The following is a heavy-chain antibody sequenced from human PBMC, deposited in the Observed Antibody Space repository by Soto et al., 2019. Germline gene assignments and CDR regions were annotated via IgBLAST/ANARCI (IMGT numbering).Heavy chain of an antibody. D-gene: IGHD3-3*01. J-gene: IGHJ5*02. V-gene: IGHV4-34*01. CDR1: GGSFSGYY. Sequence: KQSQTLSLTCAVYGGSFSGYYWSWIRQPPGKGLEWIGEINHSGSTNYNPSLKSRVTISVDTSKNQFSLKLSSVTAADTAVYYCARGRPDFWRRRFDPWGQGTLVTVSS. CDR2: INHSGST. CDR3: ARGRPDFWRRRFDP.